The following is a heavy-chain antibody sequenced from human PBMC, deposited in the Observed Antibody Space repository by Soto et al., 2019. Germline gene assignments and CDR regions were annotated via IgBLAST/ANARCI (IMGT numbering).Heavy chain of an antibody. Sequence: QVQLVQSGAEVKKPGSSVKVSCKASGGTFSSYAISWVRQAPGQGLEWMGGIIPIFGTTNYAQKYQGRVTLTADQSSSNAYTDMISLRPKDTTVYYCATPEFGPSYYFRMDVWGQGTPVAVSS. CDR2: IIPIFGTT. CDR1: GGTFSSYA. J-gene: IGHJ6*02. D-gene: IGHD3-16*01. CDR3: ATPEFGPSYYFRMDV. V-gene: IGHV1-69*12.